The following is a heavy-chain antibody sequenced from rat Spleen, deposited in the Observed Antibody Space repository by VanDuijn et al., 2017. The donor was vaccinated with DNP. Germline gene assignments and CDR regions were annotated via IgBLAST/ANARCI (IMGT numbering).Heavy chain of an antibody. D-gene: IGHD5-1*01. CDR3: ASNGNWELNFDY. J-gene: IGHJ2*01. Sequence: EVQLVESGGGLVQPGRSLKLSCAASGFTFSDYAMAWVRQAPKKGLEWVATIIYDGSSTYYRDSVKGRFTISRDNAKSTLYLQMDSLRSEDTATYDCASNGNWELNFDYWGQGVMVTVSS. CDR2: IIYDGSST. V-gene: IGHV5-17*01. CDR1: GFTFSDYA.